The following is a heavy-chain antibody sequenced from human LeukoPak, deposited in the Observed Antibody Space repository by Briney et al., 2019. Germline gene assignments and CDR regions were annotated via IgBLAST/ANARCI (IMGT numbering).Heavy chain of an antibody. J-gene: IGHJ4*02. CDR3: ARVFDS. Sequence: SETLSLTCSVSGGSINSYYWSWIRQPPGKGLEWIGYIYSSGSTMYNPSLKSRVTISVDTSKNQFSLELSSVTAADTAVYYCARVFDSWGQGTLVTVSS. V-gene: IGHV4-59*12. CDR2: IYSSGST. CDR1: GGSINSYY.